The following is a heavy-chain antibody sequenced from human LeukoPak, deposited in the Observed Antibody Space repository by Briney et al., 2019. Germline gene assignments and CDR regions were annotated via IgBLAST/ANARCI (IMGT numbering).Heavy chain of an antibody. CDR1: GCTFSSYG. J-gene: IGHJ4*02. CDR2: IWYDGSNK. D-gene: IGHD4/OR15-4a*01. CDR3: AKAPRGGGSMVVTSFDY. Sequence: PGGSLRLSCAASGCTFSSYGMHWVRQAPGKGLEWVAVIWYDGSNKYYADSVKGRFTISRDNSKNTLYLQMNSLRAEDTAVYYCAKAPRGGGSMVVTSFDYWGQGTLVTVSS. V-gene: IGHV3-33*06.